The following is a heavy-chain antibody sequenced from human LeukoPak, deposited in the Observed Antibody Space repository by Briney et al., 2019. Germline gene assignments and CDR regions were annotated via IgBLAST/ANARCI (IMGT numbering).Heavy chain of an antibody. CDR1: GFTFSNYW. CDR2: IKEDGSEK. Sequence: GGSLRLSCVASGFTFSNYWMTWVRQAPGKGLEWVANIKEDGSEKNYADSVKGRFTISRDNAKNSLYLQMNSLRGEDTAVYYCARARYSDFWGQGILVTASS. V-gene: IGHV3-7*01. J-gene: IGHJ4*02. CDR3: ARARYSDF.